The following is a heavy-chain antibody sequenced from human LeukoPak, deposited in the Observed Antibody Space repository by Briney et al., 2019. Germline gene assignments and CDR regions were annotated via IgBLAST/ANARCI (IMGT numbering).Heavy chain of an antibody. CDR1: GGSISSGDYY. CDR2: IYYSGST. D-gene: IGHD2-21*02. Sequence: SETLSLTCTVSGGSISSGDYYWRWIRQPPGRGLEWIVYIYYSGSTYYNPSLKRRVTISVDTSKNQFSLKLSSVTAADTAVYYCAREGAAYCGGDCYDWGQGTLVTVSS. J-gene: IGHJ4*02. V-gene: IGHV4-30-4*01. CDR3: AREGAAYCGGDCYD.